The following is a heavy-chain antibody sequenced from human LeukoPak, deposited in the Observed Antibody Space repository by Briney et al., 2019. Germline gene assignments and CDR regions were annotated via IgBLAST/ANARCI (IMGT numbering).Heavy chain of an antibody. CDR2: IYYSGST. CDR3: AGTEYCTNGVCYTLWYFDL. V-gene: IGHV4-59*05. Sequence: GSLRLSCAASGFTFSSYAMSWVRQAPGKGLEWIGSIYYSGSTYYNPSLKSRVTISVDTSKNQFSLKLSSVTAADTAVYYCAGTEYCTNGVCYTLWYFDLWGRGTLVTVSS. D-gene: IGHD2-8*01. J-gene: IGHJ2*01. CDR1: GFTFSSYA.